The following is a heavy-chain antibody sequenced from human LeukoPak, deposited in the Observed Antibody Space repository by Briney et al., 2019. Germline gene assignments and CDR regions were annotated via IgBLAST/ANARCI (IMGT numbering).Heavy chain of an antibody. CDR1: GFSFSSYN. V-gene: IGHV3-21*01. CDR2: ITSSSTYT. CDR3: ARDPYSGTYGDTYYYYMDV. D-gene: IGHD1-26*01. J-gene: IGHJ6*03. Sequence: PGGSLRLSCAASGFSFSSYNMNWVRQTPGKGLEWVSSITSSSTYTFYADSVKGRFTISRDNARNSLYLQMNSLRAEDTAVYYCARDPYSGTYGDTYYYYMDVCGKGTTVTISS.